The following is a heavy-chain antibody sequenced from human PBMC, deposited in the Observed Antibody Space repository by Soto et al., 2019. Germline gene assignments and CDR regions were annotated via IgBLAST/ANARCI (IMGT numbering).Heavy chain of an antibody. V-gene: IGHV1-3*01. D-gene: IGHD1-26*01. Sequence: QVQLVQSGAEAKRPGASVKVSCKASGYTFTSHAIHWVRQAPGQRPEGMGWINAANGNTKYSQKFQGRVTITRDTSANTAYMELNSLRSEDRAVYYCARGSGSYFPYFDYWGQGTLVTVSS. CDR3: ARGSGSYFPYFDY. J-gene: IGHJ4*02. CDR1: GYTFTSHA. CDR2: INAANGNT.